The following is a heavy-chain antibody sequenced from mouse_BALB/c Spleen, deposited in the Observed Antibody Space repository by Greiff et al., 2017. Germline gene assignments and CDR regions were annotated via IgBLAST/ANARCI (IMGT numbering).Heavy chain of an antibody. J-gene: IGHJ3*01. CDR1: GYSITSGYY. V-gene: IGHV3-6*02. Sequence: DVQLQESGPGLVKPSQSLSLTCSVTGYSITSGYYWNWIRQFPGNKLEWMGYISYDGSNNYNPSLKNRISITRDTSKNQFFLKLNSVTTEDTATYYCARDRGLGRVAYWGQGTLVTVSA. CDR2: ISYDGSN. CDR3: ARDRGLGRVAY. D-gene: IGHD3-3*01.